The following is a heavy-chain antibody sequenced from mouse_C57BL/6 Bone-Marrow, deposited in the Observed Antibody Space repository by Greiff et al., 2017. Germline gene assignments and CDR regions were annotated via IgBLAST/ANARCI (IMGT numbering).Heavy chain of an antibody. CDR1: GYTFTSYW. CDR3: THFDY. Sequence: EVQLVESGPVLARPGASVKLSCKTSGYTFTSYWMHWVKQRPGQGLAWIGAIYPGNGDTSYNQTFTGKANLTAVTSASTAYMELSSLTNEDSAVYDCTHFDYWGQGTTLTVSA. CDR2: IYPGNGDT. V-gene: IGHV1-5*01. J-gene: IGHJ2*01.